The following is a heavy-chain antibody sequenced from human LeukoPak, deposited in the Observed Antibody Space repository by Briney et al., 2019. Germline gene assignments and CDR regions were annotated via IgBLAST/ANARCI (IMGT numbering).Heavy chain of an antibody. CDR2: IYSGGST. Sequence: GGSLRLSCAASGFTVSSNYMSWVRQAPGKGLEWVSVIYSGGSTYYADSVKGRFTISRDNSKNTLYLQMNSLRAEDTAVYYCARNDRTVTLDAFDIWGPGTMVSVSS. V-gene: IGHV3-66*02. CDR1: GFTVSSNY. CDR3: ARNDRTVTLDAFDI. J-gene: IGHJ3*02. D-gene: IGHD4-17*01.